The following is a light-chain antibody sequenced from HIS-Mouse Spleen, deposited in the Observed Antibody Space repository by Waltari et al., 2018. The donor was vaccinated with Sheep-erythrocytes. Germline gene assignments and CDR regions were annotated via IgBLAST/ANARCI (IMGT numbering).Light chain of an antibody. CDR3: SSYAGSNNYV. CDR1: SSDVGGYNY. Sequence: QSALTQPPSASGSPGQSVTISCTGTSSDVGGYNYVSWYQQHPGKAPKLMIYEVSNRPSGVPDRFSGSKSDNTASLTVSGLQAEDEADYYCSSYAGSNNYVFGTGTKVTVL. J-gene: IGLJ1*01. CDR2: EVS. V-gene: IGLV2-8*01.